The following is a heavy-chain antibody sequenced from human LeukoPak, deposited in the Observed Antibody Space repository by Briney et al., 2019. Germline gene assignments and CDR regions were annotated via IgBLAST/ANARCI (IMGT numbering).Heavy chain of an antibody. Sequence: SETLSLTCTVSGGSISSYYWSWIRQPPGKGLEWIGYIYYSGSTNYNPSLKSRVTISVDTSKNQFSLKLSSVTAADTAVYYCARGGAAVDYYYYYIDVWGKGTTVTVSS. CDR1: GGSISSYY. CDR2: IYYSGST. CDR3: ARGGAAVDYYYYYIDV. D-gene: IGHD6-19*01. V-gene: IGHV4-59*01. J-gene: IGHJ6*03.